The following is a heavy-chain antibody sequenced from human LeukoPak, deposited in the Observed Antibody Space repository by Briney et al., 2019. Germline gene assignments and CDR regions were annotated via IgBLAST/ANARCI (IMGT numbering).Heavy chain of an antibody. J-gene: IGHJ4*02. V-gene: IGHV4-38-2*02. D-gene: IGHD3-10*01. CDR1: GYSISSGYY. Sequence: SETLSLTCGVSGYSISSGYYWGWIRQPPGKGLEWIGNIYHNGGTYYNPSLESRVTISVDTSKNQFSLKVTSVTAADTAVYYCARDRSLGYSSGSYDYWGQGTLVTVSS. CDR2: IYHNGGT. CDR3: ARDRSLGYSSGSYDY.